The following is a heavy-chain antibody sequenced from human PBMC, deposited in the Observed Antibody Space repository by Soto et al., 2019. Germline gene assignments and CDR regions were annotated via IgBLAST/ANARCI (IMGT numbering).Heavy chain of an antibody. J-gene: IGHJ6*02. CDR3: VKDGSSGWPHYYGMDV. V-gene: IGHV3-30*18. Sequence: GGSLRLSCAASGFTFSIYGMHCVRQAPGKGLEWVAFISYDGRNKYYADSVKGRFTISRDNSKNTLYLQMSSLRPEDTAVYYCVKDGSSGWPHYYGMDVWAQGTTVTVSS. CDR1: GFTFSIYG. D-gene: IGHD6-19*01. CDR2: ISYDGRNK.